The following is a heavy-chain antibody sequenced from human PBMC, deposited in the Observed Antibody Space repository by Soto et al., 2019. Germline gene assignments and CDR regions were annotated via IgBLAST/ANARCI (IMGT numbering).Heavy chain of an antibody. J-gene: IGHJ4*02. D-gene: IGHD4-17*01. V-gene: IGHV3-23*01. CDR1: GFTFSSYA. CDR3: AKDGSPYGGYRGY. Sequence: PGGSLRLSCTASGFTFSSYAMTWVRQAPGKGLEWVSAVSTSGDNTYYADSVKGRFTISRDNSKNTLYLQMNSLRAEDTAVYYCAKDGSPYGGYRGYWGQGTLVTVSS. CDR2: VSTSGDNT.